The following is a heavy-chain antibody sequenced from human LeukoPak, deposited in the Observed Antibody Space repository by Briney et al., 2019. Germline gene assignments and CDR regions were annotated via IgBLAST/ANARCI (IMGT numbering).Heavy chain of an antibody. CDR3: ARGLGRGGRRAGHYYYYYMDV. J-gene: IGHJ6*03. V-gene: IGHV1-8*01. CDR2: MNPNSGNT. Sequence: GESLKISCKGSGYTFTSYDINWVRQATGQGLEWMGWMNPNSGNTGYAQKFQGRVTMTRNTSISTAYMELSSLRSEDTAVYYCARGLGRGGRRAGHYYYYYMDVWGKGTTVTISS. CDR1: GYTFTSYD. D-gene: IGHD2-15*01.